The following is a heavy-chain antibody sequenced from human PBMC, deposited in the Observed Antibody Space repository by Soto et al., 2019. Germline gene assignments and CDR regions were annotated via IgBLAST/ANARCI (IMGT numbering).Heavy chain of an antibody. CDR1: GFTFSSYA. J-gene: IGHJ1*01. V-gene: IGHV3-30-3*01. CDR3: ARAPGIAAAGFFGYFQH. CDR2: ISYDGSNK. Sequence: GGSLRLSCAASGFTFSSYAMHWVRQAPGKGLEWVAVISYDGSNKYYADSVKGRFTISRDNSKNTLYLQMNSLRAEDTAVYYCARAPGIAAAGFFGYFQHWGQGTLVTVSS. D-gene: IGHD6-13*01.